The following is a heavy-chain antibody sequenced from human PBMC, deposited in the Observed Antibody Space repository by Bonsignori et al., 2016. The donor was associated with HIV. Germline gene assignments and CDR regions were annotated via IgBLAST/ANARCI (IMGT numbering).Heavy chain of an antibody. Sequence: QILLQESGPRLVKPSETLSLTCIVSGGSITNNSFYWGWIRQPPGKAPEWIGSIYYTATTYHNPSLKSRLIISVERPKNQVSLKLSSVTAADTAVYYCARHPLTGDFWSGYPPGWFDPWGQGILVTVSS. CDR2: IYYTATT. J-gene: IGHJ5*02. V-gene: IGHV4-39*01. CDR1: GGSITNNSFY. D-gene: IGHD3-3*01. CDR3: ARHPLTGDFWSGYPPGWFDP.